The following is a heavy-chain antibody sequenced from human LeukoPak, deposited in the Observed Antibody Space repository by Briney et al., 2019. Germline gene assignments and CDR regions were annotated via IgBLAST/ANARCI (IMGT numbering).Heavy chain of an antibody. CDR2: IYSGGST. V-gene: IGHV3-66*01. CDR3: VRGGSGSY. J-gene: IGHJ4*02. CDR1: GITFSSYA. D-gene: IGHD6-19*01. Sequence: PGGSLRLSCAASGITFSSYAMCWVRQAPGKGLEWVSVIYSGGSTYYADSVKGRFTISRDNSKNTLYLQMNSLRAEDTAVYYCVRGGSGSYWGQGTLVTVSS.